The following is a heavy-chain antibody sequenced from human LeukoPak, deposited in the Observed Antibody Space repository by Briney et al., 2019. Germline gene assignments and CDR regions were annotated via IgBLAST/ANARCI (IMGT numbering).Heavy chain of an antibody. V-gene: IGHV4-38-2*02. Sequence: RASETLSLTCTVSGYSISSGYYWGWIRQPPGKGLEWIGSIYHSGSTYYNPSLKSRVTISVDTSKNQFSLKLSSLTAADTAVYYCARQDPGQADNWSVFDYWGQGTLVTVSS. D-gene: IGHD1-1*01. CDR2: IYHSGST. CDR3: ARQDPGQADNWSVFDY. J-gene: IGHJ4*02. CDR1: GYSISSGYY.